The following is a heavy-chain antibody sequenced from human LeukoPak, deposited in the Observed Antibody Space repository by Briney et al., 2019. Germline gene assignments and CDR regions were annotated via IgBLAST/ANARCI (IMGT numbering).Heavy chain of an antibody. J-gene: IGHJ5*02. D-gene: IGHD1-14*01. Sequence: IPSETLSLTCAVYGGSFSGYYWSWIRQPPGKGLEWIGEINHSGSTNYNPSLKSRVTISVDTSKNQFSLKLSSVTAADTAVYYCAGLIRPGWFDPWGQGTLVTVSS. CDR2: INHSGST. V-gene: IGHV4-34*01. CDR3: AGLIRPGWFDP. CDR1: GGSFSGYY.